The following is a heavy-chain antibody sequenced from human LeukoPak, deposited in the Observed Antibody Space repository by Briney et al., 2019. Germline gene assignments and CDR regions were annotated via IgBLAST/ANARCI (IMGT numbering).Heavy chain of an antibody. CDR1: GFTFSSYA. D-gene: IGHD3-9*01. CDR2: ISDSGGST. V-gene: IGHV3-23*01. J-gene: IGHJ4*02. Sequence: GGSLRLSCAASGFTFSSYAMTWVRQAPGKGLEWVSVISDSGGSTYYADSVKGRFSISRDTSKNMLYLQMNSLRAEDTAVYYCAKVDIFLSYYFDYWGQGTLVTVSS. CDR3: AKVDIFLSYYFDY.